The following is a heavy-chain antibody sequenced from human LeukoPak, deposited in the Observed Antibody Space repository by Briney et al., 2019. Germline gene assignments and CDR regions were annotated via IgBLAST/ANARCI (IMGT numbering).Heavy chain of an antibody. J-gene: IGHJ4*02. D-gene: IGHD2-15*01. CDR3: ARLGYCSGGTCYKSYFDY. CDR2: IYVGGSDT. V-gene: IGHV5-51*01. Sequence: HGESLKISCKGSGYTFPSYWIAWGRQMPGKGLEWRWVIYVGGSDTRYSPSFQGQVTISADKSISTAYLQWGSLNASDTAMYYCARLGYCSGGTCYKSYFDYWGQGTLVTVSS. CDR1: GYTFPSYW.